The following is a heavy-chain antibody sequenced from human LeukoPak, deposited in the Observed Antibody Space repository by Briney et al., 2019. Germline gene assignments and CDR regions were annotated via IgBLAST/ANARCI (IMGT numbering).Heavy chain of an antibody. V-gene: IGHV1-24*01. J-gene: IGHJ6*02. Sequence: GASVKVSCKVSGYTLTELSMHWVRQAPGKGLEWMGGFDPEDGETIYAQKFQGRVTMTEDTSTDTAYMELSSLRSEDTAVYYCATEIPTPPYYGMDVWGQGTTVTVSS. CDR1: GYTLTELS. CDR2: FDPEDGET. CDR3: ATEIPTPPYYGMDV. D-gene: IGHD4-17*01.